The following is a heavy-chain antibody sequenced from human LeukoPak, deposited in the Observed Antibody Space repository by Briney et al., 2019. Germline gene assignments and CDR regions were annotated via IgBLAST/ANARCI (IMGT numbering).Heavy chain of an antibody. CDR3: ARSGDTNRNWFDP. J-gene: IGHJ5*02. D-gene: IGHD1-14*01. V-gene: IGHV3-30*04. CDR1: GFTFSSYA. CDR2: ISYDGRNE. Sequence: GGSLRLSCAASGFTFSSYAMHWVRQAPGKGLEWVAVISYDGRNEYYADSVKGRFTISRDNSKNTLYVQMNSLRAEDTAVYYCARSGDTNRNWFDPWGQGTLVTVSS.